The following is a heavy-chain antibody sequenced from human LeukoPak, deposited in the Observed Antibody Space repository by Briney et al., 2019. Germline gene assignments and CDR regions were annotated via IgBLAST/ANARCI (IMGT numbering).Heavy chain of an antibody. CDR2: ISSSSSTI. CDR3: AKDLVVVIRAHY. D-gene: IGHD2-21*01. J-gene: IGHJ4*02. CDR1: GFTFSSYS. Sequence: PGGSVRHSCAASGFTFSSYSMNWVRQPPGKGLEWVSYISSSSSTIYYADSVKGRFTISRDNSKNTLYLQMNSLRAEDTAVYYCAKDLVVVIRAHYWGQGTLVTVSS. V-gene: IGHV3-48*01.